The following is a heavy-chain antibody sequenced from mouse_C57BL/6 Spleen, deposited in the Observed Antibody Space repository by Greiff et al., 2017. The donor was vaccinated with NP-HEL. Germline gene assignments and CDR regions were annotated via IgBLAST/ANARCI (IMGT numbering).Heavy chain of an antibody. Sequence: VQLQQSGPELVKPGASVKISCKASGYTFTDYYMNWVKQSHGKSLEWIGDINPNNGGTSYNQKFKGKATLTVDKSSSTAYMQLRSLTSEDSAVSFSASVGLPYWYFDVWGTGTTVTVSS. CDR3: ASVGLPYWYFDV. V-gene: IGHV1-26*01. D-gene: IGHD2-4*01. CDR1: GYTFTDYY. J-gene: IGHJ1*03. CDR2: INPNNGGT.